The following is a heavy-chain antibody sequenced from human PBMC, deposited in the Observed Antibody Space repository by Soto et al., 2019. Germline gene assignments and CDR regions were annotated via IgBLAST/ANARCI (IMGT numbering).Heavy chain of an antibody. J-gene: IGHJ6*02. CDR2: IYYSGST. CDR3: ARDYYGSGNNGPQYYYYYYGMDV. V-gene: IGHV4-31*03. D-gene: IGHD3-10*01. CDR1: GGSISSGGYH. Sequence: SETLSLTCTVSGGSISSGGYHWSWIRQHPGKGLEWIGYIYYSGSTYYNPSLKSRVTISVDTSKNQFSLKLSSVTAADTAVYYCARDYYGSGNNGPQYYYYYYGMDVWGQGTTVT.